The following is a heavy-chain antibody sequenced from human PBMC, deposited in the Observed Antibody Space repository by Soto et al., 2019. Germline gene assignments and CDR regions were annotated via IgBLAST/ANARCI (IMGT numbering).Heavy chain of an antibody. CDR1: CYTLSSYG. V-gene: IGHV1-18*01. CDR2: ISAYNGNT. CDR3: ARYQYSGYDNPSDY. D-gene: IGHD5-12*01. Sequence: GGPRKVSCKASCYTLSSYGISWVRQAPGQGLEWMGWISAYNGNTNYAQKLQGRVTMTTDTSTSTAYMELRSLRSDDTAVYYCARYQYSGYDNPSDYWGQGTLVTVSS. J-gene: IGHJ4*02.